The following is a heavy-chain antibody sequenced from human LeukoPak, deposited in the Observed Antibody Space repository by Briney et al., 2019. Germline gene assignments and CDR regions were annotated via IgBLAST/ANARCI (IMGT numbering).Heavy chain of an antibody. D-gene: IGHD6-19*01. J-gene: IGHJ4*02. CDR3: ARVAGSIDY. CDR2: MNPNSGYT. CDR1: VYTFTTYD. Sequence: ASVTVSFTSSVYTFTTYDINWVRQAPGQGLEWMGWMNPNSGYTGFAQKFQGRVTFTRATSISTAYMELSSLRSEDTAVYYCARVAGSIDYWGQGTLVTVSS. V-gene: IGHV1-8*03.